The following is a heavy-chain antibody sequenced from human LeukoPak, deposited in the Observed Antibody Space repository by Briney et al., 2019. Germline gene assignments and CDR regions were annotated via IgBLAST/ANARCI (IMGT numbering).Heavy chain of an antibody. J-gene: IGHJ6*03. D-gene: IGHD4-23*01. CDR3: ARDLLDYGGNPYYYYYMDV. Sequence: SVKVSCKASGGTFSSYAISWVRQAPGQGLEWMGGIIPIFGTANYAQKFQGRVTITADESTSTAYMELSSLRSEDTAVDYCARDLLDYGGNPYYYYYMDVWGQGTTVTVSS. CDR1: GGTFSSYA. V-gene: IGHV1-69*13. CDR2: IIPIFGTA.